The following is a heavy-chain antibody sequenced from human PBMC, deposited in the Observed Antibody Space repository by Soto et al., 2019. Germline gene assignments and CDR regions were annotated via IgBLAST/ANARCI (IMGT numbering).Heavy chain of an antibody. D-gene: IGHD3-9*01. CDR3: TREGPPANYDILTGYYPYYYYYMDV. Sequence: GGSLRLSCTASGFTFGDYAMSWFRQAPGKGLEWVGFIRSKAYGGTTEYAASVKGRFTISRDDSKSIAYLQMNSLKTEDTAVYYCTREGPPANYDILTGYYPYYYYYMDVWGKGTTVTVSS. CDR2: IRSKAYGGTT. CDR1: GFTFGDYA. J-gene: IGHJ6*03. V-gene: IGHV3-49*03.